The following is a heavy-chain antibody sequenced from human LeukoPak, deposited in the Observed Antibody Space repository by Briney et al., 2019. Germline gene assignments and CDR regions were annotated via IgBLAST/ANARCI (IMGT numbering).Heavy chain of an antibody. J-gene: IGHJ4*02. Sequence: PGGSLRLSCAASGFTFSSYGMHWVRQAPGKGLLWVSRISADGKSTPYVDSVKGRFSISRDNAKNTLYLQMNSLRAEDTAVYYCARGSTSGWPDYFDYWGQGVLVTVSS. D-gene: IGHD6-19*01. V-gene: IGHV3-74*01. CDR1: GFTFSSYG. CDR3: ARGSTSGWPDYFDY. CDR2: ISADGKST.